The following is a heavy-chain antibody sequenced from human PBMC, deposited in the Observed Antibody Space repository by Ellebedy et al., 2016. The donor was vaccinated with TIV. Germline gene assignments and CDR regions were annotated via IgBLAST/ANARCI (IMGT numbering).Heavy chain of an antibody. CDR2: IRSKANSYAT. CDR1: GFTFSGSA. Sequence: GESLKISCAASGFTFSGSAMHWVRQASGKVLEWVGRIRSKANSYATAYAASVKGRFTISRDDSKNTAYLQMNSLKTEDTAVYYCTSPYYGSGSYGIDYWGQGTLVTVSS. J-gene: IGHJ4*02. D-gene: IGHD3-10*01. V-gene: IGHV3-73*01. CDR3: TSPYYGSGSYGIDY.